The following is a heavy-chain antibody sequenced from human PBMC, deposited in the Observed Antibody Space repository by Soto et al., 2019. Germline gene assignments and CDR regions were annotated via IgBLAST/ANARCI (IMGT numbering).Heavy chain of an antibody. CDR2: IIPMFDIA. V-gene: IGHV1-69*02. CDR3: TLSSWSAEVFDI. CDR1: GGSFRTYT. J-gene: IGHJ3*02. D-gene: IGHD6-13*01. Sequence: QVQLVQSGVEVKKAGSSVKVSCKASGGSFRTYTIFWVRQSPGQGLEWMGRIIPMFDIANYAQKFQGRVTINADKSMGTVYMEMISLTSADTAICFWTLSSWSAEVFDIWGQGTLVTVSS.